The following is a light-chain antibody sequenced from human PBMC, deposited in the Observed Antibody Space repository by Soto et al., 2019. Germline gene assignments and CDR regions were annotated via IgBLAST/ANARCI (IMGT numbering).Light chain of an antibody. V-gene: IGLV2-14*01. CDR3: SSFTSSTTRV. CDR2: EVT. CDR1: SSDIGGYKY. J-gene: IGLJ1*01. Sequence: QSALTQPASVSGSPGQSITISCTGSSSDIGGYKYVSWYQHLPGKAPKLMIYEVTNRPSGVSNRFSGSKSGNTASLTISGLQPEDEADYYCSSFTSSTTRVFGTGTKVTVL.